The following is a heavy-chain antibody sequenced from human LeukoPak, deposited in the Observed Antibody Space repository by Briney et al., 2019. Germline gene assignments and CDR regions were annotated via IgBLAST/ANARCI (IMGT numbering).Heavy chain of an antibody. CDR1: GGSISSSSYY. D-gene: IGHD6-19*01. CDR2: IYYSGST. J-gene: IGHJ4*02. Sequence: SETLSLTCTVSGGSISSSSYYWGWIRQPPGKGLEWIGSIYYSGSTYYNPSLKSRVTKSVDTSKNQFSLKLSSVTAADTAVYYCARDSIIAVAGNPGDYWGQGTLVTVSS. CDR3: ARDSIIAVAGNPGDY. V-gene: IGHV4-39*07.